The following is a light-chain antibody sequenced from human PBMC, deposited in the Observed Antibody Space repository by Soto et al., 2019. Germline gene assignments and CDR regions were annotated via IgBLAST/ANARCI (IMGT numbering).Light chain of an antibody. CDR3: QRYNNWPPYT. J-gene: IGKJ2*01. Sequence: EIVLTQSPATLSLSPGESATLSCRASQRISINFVSYQQKPGHAPSLLIYGASTRATGIQARCSSRWSEAEFTLTISSLQSEDSAVYYCQRYNNWPPYTFGQGTKLEIK. CDR1: QRISIN. CDR2: GAS. V-gene: IGKV3-15*01.